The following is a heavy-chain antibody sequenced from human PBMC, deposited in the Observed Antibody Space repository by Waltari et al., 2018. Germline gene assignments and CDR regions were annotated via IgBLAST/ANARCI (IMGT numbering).Heavy chain of an antibody. J-gene: IGHJ5*02. CDR1: GGSISGYY. Sequence: QVQLRESGPRLVKPSETLSLTCTVSGGSISGYYWSWIRQPPGKGLEWIGYIHYGGTTLNTPARESRVTIAVDTSKDQFPLRRRSVTATDTAVYYCARHDVVPVRRRGFDPWGQGTLVIVSS. CDR3: ARHDVVPVRRRGFDP. D-gene: IGHD2-2*01. CDR2: IHYGGTT. V-gene: IGHV4-59*08.